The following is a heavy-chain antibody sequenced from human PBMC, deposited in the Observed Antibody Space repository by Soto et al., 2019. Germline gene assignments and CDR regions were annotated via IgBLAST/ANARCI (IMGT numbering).Heavy chain of an antibody. CDR1: GYTFTSYD. CDR2: MNPNSGNT. Sequence: ASVKVSCKASGYTFTSYDINWVRQATGQGLELMGWMNPNSGNTGYAQKFQGRVTMTRNTSISTAYMELSSLRSEDTAVYYCAREIVVVPAALYYYYYGMDVWGQGTTVTVSS. CDR3: AREIVVVPAALYYYYYGMDV. V-gene: IGHV1-8*01. J-gene: IGHJ6*02. D-gene: IGHD2-2*01.